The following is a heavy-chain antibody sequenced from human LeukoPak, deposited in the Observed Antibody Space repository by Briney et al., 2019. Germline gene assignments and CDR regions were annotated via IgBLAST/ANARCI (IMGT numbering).Heavy chain of an antibody. D-gene: IGHD6-13*01. V-gene: IGHV4-39*01. CDR1: GGSISSSSYY. Sequence: PSETLSLTCTVSGGSISSSSYYWGWIRQPPGKGLEWIGSIYYSGSTYYNPSLKSRVTISVDTSKSQFSLKLSSVTAADTAVYYCASYPRIAAAANYGMDVWGQGTTVTVSS. CDR3: ASYPRIAAAANYGMDV. J-gene: IGHJ6*02. CDR2: IYYSGST.